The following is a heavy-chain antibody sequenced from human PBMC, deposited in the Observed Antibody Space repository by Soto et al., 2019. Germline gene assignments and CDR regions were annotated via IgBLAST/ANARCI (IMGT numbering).Heavy chain of an antibody. CDR3: ARDRWELLPYAFDI. J-gene: IGHJ3*02. CDR1: GYTFTSYA. Sequence: ASVKVSCKASGYTFTSYAMHWVRQAPGQRLEWMGWINAGNGNTKYSQKFQGRVTITRDTSASTAYMELSSLRSEDTAVYYRARDRWELLPYAFDIWGQGKMVTVSS. CDR2: INAGNGNT. V-gene: IGHV1-3*01. D-gene: IGHD1-26*01.